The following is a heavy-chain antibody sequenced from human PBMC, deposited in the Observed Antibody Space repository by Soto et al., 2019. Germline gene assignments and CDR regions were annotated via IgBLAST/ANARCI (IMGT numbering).Heavy chain of an antibody. CDR3: ASDSYLGGARADPSIYYYGMDV. D-gene: IGHD1-26*01. J-gene: IGHJ6*02. Sequence: QVQLVESGGGLVKPGGSLRLSCAASGFTFSDYYMSWIRLAPGKGLEWVSYMSPTGHIIHYVDSLTGRFTISRDNTKNXLHLPMNSLRAADTAVYFCASDSYLGGARADPSIYYYGMDVWGQGTTVTVSS. CDR1: GFTFSDYY. CDR2: MSPTGHII. V-gene: IGHV3-11*01.